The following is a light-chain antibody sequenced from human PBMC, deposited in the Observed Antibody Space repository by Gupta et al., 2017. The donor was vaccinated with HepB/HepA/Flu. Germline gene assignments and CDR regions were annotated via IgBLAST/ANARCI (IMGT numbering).Light chain of an antibody. CDR3: KQRRDCPHS. CDR1: QSGRND. CDR2: EIF. J-gene: IGKJ4*01. V-gene: IGKV3-11*01. Sequence: IEFTQSPGTLSLSQGERATLSCRASQSGRNDLAWYQQKPGQAPRPLIYEIFNRVTGVPARFSGSGSSTDFTLTISGLEPEDAAVYYCKQRRDCPHSFGGGTKVEIK.